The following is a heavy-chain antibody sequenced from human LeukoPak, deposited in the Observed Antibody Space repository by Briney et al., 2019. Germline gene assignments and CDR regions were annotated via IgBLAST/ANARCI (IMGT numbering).Heavy chain of an antibody. CDR1: GGSISSGSYY. V-gene: IGHV4-61*02. D-gene: IGHD3-22*01. Sequence: NPSETLSLTCTVSGGSISSGSYYWSWIRQPAGKRLEWIGRLYTSGSTNYSPSLKSRVTISVDASKNQFSLRLTSMTAADTAVYYCARSPGPDLNYYDTSGSYYFDYWGQGTLVTVSS. CDR3: ARSPGPDLNYYDTSGSYYFDY. J-gene: IGHJ4*02. CDR2: LYTSGST.